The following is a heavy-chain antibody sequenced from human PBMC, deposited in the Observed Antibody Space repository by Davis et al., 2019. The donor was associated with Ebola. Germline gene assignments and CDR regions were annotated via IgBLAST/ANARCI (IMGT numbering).Heavy chain of an antibody. CDR3: ARKIPAAAIGGIDY. V-gene: IGHV3-48*02. J-gene: IGHJ4*02. CDR1: GFTFSSYA. D-gene: IGHD2-2*01. Sequence: GESLKISCAGFGFTFSSYAMNWVRQSPGKGLEWVSYISSSGSTIQYADSVKGRFTISRDNAENSLSLQMNSLRDEDTAVYYCARKIPAAAIGGIDYWGQGTLVIVSS. CDR2: ISSSGSTI.